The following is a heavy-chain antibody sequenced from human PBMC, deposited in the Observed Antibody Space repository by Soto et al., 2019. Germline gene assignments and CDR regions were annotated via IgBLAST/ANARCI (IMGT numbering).Heavy chain of an antibody. J-gene: IGHJ4*02. V-gene: IGHV4-34*01. D-gene: IGHD2-2*01. Sequence: SETLSLTCAVYGGSFSGYYWSWIRQPPGKGLEWIGEINHSGSTNYNPSLKSRVTISVDTSKNQFSLKLSSVTAADTAVYYCARSPRPYIVVVPAAMGVYFDYWGQGTLVTVSS. CDR2: INHSGST. CDR1: GGSFSGYY. CDR3: ARSPRPYIVVVPAAMGVYFDY.